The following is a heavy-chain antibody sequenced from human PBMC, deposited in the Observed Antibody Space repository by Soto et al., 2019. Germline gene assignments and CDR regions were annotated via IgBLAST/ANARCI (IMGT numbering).Heavy chain of an antibody. CDR1: GXTLSSYC. V-gene: IGHV3-30*03. Sequence: PXGSLRLSCAASGXTLSSYCMHWVRQAPGKGLELVAVISYDGSTIYYADSVKCRFTISRENAKNSLYLKMNILRAEATAVYYCARDLDGGNSGYWGQGTLGTVSS. D-gene: IGHD2-21*02. J-gene: IGHJ4*02. CDR3: ARDLDGGNSGY. CDR2: ISYDGSTI.